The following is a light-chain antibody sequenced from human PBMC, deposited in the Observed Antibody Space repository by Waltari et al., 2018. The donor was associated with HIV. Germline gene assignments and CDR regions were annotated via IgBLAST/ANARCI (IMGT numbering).Light chain of an antibody. J-gene: IGLJ3*02. CDR2: DVS. CDR3: SSYAGSNIWV. CDR1: SSDIGLYNF. Sequence: QSALTQPPSASGSPGQSVTISCAGTSSDIGLYNFVPWYQHHPGKAPKLMISDVSRRPSGVPDRFSGSKSGNTASLTVSGLQAEDEADYYCSSYAGSNIWVFGGGTKLTVL. V-gene: IGLV2-8*01.